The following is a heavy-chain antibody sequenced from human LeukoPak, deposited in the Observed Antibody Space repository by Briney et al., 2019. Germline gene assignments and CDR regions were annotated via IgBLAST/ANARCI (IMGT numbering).Heavy chain of an antibody. CDR3: ARCESSGWFYPFDY. CDR2: IYSGGST. V-gene: IGHV3-53*01. D-gene: IGHD6-19*01. J-gene: IGHJ4*02. Sequence: GGSLRLSCAASGFTFSSNYMSWVRQAPGKGLEWVSVIYSGGSTYYADSVKGRFTISRDNSKNTLYLQMNSLRAEDTAVYYCARCESSGWFYPFDYWGQGTLVTVSS. CDR1: GFTFSSNY.